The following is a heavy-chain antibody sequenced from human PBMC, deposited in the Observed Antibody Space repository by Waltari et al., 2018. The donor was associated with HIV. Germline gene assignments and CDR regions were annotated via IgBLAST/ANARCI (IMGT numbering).Heavy chain of an antibody. J-gene: IGHJ4*02. CDR1: GGSFSGYY. D-gene: IGHD2-2*01. V-gene: IGHV4-34*01. CDR2: IKHSGST. CDR3: ARRMGRYCSSTSCHGYFDY. Sequence: QVQLQQWGAGLLKPSETLSLTCAVYGGSFSGYYWSWIRQPPGTGLEWIGEIKHSGSTNDKPSLKSRVTISVDTSKNQFSVKLSSVTAADTAVYYCARRMGRYCSSTSCHGYFDYWGQGTLVTVSS.